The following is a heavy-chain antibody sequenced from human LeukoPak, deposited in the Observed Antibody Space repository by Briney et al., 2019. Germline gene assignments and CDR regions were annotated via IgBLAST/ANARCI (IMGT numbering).Heavy chain of an antibody. D-gene: IGHD5-18*01. J-gene: IGHJ4*02. CDR2: MNPNSGNT. V-gene: IGHV1-8*02. CDR1: GGTFSSYA. CDR3: ARVWGYSYGEFDY. Sequence: ASVKVSCKASGGTFSSYAINWVRQATGQGLEWMGWMNPNSGNTGYAQKFQGRVTMTRNTSISTAYMELSSLRSDDTAVYYCARVWGYSYGEFDYWGQGTLVTVSS.